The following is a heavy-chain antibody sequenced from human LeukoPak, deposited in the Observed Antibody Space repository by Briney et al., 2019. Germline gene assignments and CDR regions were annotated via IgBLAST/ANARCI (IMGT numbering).Heavy chain of an antibody. CDR3: ARRRYYDSTGYFE. CDR2: IYHSGRT. Sequence: SETLSLTCAVSGDYISSSSYYWGWIRQSPGAGLEWIGDIYHSGRTYYNPSLKSRVAISIDTSKNQSSLRLRSMTAADTAVFYCARRRYYDSTGYFEWGRGTLVTVSS. J-gene: IGHJ1*01. V-gene: IGHV4-39*01. D-gene: IGHD3-22*01. CDR1: GDYISSSSYY.